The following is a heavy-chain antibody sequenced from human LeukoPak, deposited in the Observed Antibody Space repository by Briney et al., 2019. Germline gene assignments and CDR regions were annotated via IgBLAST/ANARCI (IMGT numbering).Heavy chain of an antibody. D-gene: IGHD6-13*01. CDR2: IYTSGST. CDR1: GGSISSYY. Sequence: PSETLSLTCTVSGGSISSYYWSWIRQPAGKGLEWIGRIYTSGSTNYNPSLKSRVTMSVDTSKNQFSLKLSSVTAADTAVYYCARAEMSYSSSWYVFDYWGQRTLVTVSS. V-gene: IGHV4-4*07. J-gene: IGHJ4*02. CDR3: ARAEMSYSSSWYVFDY.